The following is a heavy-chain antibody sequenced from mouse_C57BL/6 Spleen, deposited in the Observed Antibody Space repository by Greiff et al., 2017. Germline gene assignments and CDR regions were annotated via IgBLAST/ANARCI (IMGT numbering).Heavy chain of an antibody. CDR1: GYTFTSYW. V-gene: IGHV1-69*01. CDR2: IDPSDSYT. D-gene: IGHD2-1*01. Sequence: VQLQQPGAELVMPGASVKLSCKASGYTFTSYWMHWVKQRPGQGLEWIGEIDPSDSYTNYNQKFKGKSTVTVDKSSSTAYMQLSSLTSEDAAVYYCGRGDGNYHFAYWGQGTLVTVSA. CDR3: GRGDGNYHFAY. J-gene: IGHJ3*01.